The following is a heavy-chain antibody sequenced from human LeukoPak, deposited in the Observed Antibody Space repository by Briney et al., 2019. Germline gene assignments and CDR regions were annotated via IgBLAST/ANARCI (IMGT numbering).Heavy chain of an antibody. J-gene: IGHJ6*03. V-gene: IGHV1-18*01. CDR2: ISAYNGNT. CDR1: GYTFTSYG. CDR3: ARDRYGSGNYYYYYYMDV. D-gene: IGHD3-10*01. Sequence: ASVKVSCKASGYTFTSYGISWVRQAPGQGLEWMGWISAYNGNTNYAQKLQGRATMTTDTSTSTAYMELRSLRSDDTAVYYCARDRYGSGNYYYYYYMDVWGKGTTVTVSS.